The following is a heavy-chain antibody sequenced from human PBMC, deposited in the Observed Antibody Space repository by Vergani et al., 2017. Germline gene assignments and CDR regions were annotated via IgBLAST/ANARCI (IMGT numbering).Heavy chain of an antibody. CDR1: GFSFRGHR. D-gene: IGHD4-11*01. CDR3: AKYLSYSTVWPHFDS. CDR2: ISYDGDRR. Sequence: QVHLVESGGGVVPPGRSLTLSCVASGFSFRGHRMHWVPQAPGKGLEWVAIISYDGDRRDYGDFAKGRFTISRDSSKTVYLQMNSLRVEDTAMYFCAKYLSYSTVWPHFDSRGQGTLVTVSS. V-gene: IGHV3-30*18. J-gene: IGHJ4*02.